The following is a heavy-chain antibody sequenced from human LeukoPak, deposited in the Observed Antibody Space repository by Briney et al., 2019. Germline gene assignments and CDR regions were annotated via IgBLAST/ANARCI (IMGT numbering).Heavy chain of an antibody. V-gene: IGHV3-72*01. J-gene: IGHJ4*02. D-gene: IGHD5-18*01. Sequence: GGSLRLSCAASGFTFSSYAMNWVRQAPGKGLEWVGRTRNKANSYTTEYAASVKGRFTISRDDSKNSLYLQMNSLKTEDTAVYYCARVFVSGGYSYGYDYWGQGTLVTVSS. CDR1: GFTFSSYA. CDR3: ARVFVSGGYSYGYDY. CDR2: TRNKANSYTT.